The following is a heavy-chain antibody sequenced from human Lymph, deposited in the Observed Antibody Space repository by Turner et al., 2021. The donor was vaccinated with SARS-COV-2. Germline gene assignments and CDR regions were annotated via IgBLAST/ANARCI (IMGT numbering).Heavy chain of an antibody. V-gene: IGHV1-2*02. CDR2: INPNSGGT. Sequence: QVQLVQSGAVVKKPGASVKVSCKASGYTFTGYYMHWGRQACGQGREGMVWINPNSGGTNYPQKCQGRVTMTRDTSISRAYMELSRLGSDDTAVYYCARARDLQSMIRGVDPFDYWGQVTLVTVSS. CDR1: GYTFTGYY. CDR3: ARARDLQSMIRGVDPFDY. D-gene: IGHD3-10*01. J-gene: IGHJ4*02.